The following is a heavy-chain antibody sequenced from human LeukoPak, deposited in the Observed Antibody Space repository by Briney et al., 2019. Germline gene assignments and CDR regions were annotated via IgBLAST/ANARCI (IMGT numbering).Heavy chain of an antibody. CDR1: GGSISSSSYY. CDR2: TYYSGST. CDR3: ARGPAPGPRDDFWSGYSPKGWFDP. V-gene: IGHV4-39*07. Sequence: SETLSLTCTVSGGSISSSSYYWGRIRQPPGKGLEWIGSTYYSGSTYYNPSLKSRVTISVDTSKNQFSLKLSSVTAADTAVYHCARGPAPGPRDDFWSGYSPKGWFDPWGQGTLVTVSS. J-gene: IGHJ5*02. D-gene: IGHD3-3*01.